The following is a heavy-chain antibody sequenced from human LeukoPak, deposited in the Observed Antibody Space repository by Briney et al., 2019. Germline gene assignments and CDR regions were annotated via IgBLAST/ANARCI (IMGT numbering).Heavy chain of an antibody. CDR1: GFTFRNYA. Sequence: GGSLRLSCAASGFTFRNYAMHWVRQAPGKGLEWVAVMSYDGTDKYSADSVKGRFTISRDNYKNTVFLQMNSLRAEDTAVYYCARDETSGWCLGYWGQGTLVTVSS. V-gene: IGHV3-30*07. D-gene: IGHD6-19*01. CDR3: ARDETSGWCLGY. CDR2: MSYDGTDK. J-gene: IGHJ4*02.